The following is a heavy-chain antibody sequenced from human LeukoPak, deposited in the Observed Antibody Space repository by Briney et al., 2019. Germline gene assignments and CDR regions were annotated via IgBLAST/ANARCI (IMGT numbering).Heavy chain of an antibody. J-gene: IGHJ4*02. CDR1: GFTFSSYV. D-gene: IGHD3-10*02. V-gene: IGHV3-23*01. Sequence: PGGSLRLSCAVSGFTFSSYVMSWVRQAPGKGLEWVSAISGSGGSTYYADSVKGRFTISRDNSKNTLYLQMNSLRAEDTAVYYCAKGYYDRVYYFDYWGQGTLVTVSS. CDR2: ISGSGGST. CDR3: AKGYYDRVYYFDY.